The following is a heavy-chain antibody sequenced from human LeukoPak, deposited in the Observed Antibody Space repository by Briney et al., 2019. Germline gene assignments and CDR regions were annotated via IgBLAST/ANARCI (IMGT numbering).Heavy chain of an antibody. CDR2: INHSGST. Sequence: PSETLSLTCAVYGGSFSGYYWSWIRQPPGKGLEWIGEINHSGSTNYNPSLKSRVTISVDTSKNQFSLKLSSVTAADTAVYYCARGGLTIFGVVIIQRSYWYFDLWGRGTLVTVSS. V-gene: IGHV4-34*01. CDR3: ARGGLTIFGVVIIQRSYWYFDL. CDR1: GGSFSGYY. D-gene: IGHD3-3*01. J-gene: IGHJ2*01.